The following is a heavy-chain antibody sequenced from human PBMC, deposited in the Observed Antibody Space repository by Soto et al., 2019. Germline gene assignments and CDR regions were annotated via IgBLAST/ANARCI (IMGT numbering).Heavy chain of an antibody. D-gene: IGHD6-13*01. V-gene: IGHV6-1*01. CDR1: GDSVSSNSAA. CDR2: TYYRSKWYN. Sequence: PSQTLSLTCVISGDSVSSNSAAWNCIIHSPSRFLEWLGRTYYRSKWYNDYAVSVKSRITINPDTSKNQFSLQLNSVTPEDTAVYYCARDSAEIAAVPYYYYGMDVWGQGTTVTVSS. CDR3: ARDSAEIAAVPYYYYGMDV. J-gene: IGHJ6*02.